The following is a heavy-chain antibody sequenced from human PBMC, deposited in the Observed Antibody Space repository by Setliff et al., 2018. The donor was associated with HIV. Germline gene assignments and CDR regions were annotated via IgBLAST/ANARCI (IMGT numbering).Heavy chain of an antibody. V-gene: IGHV1-69*05. J-gene: IGHJ3*02. CDR1: GGTFSSYA. Sequence: ASVKVSCKASGGTFSSYAISWVRQAPGQGFEWMGGIIPIFGTANYAQKFQGRVTITTDESTSTAYMELSSLRSEDTAVYYCASDYYDSSGYPQGAFDIWGQGTMVTVSS. D-gene: IGHD3-22*01. CDR2: IIPIFGTA. CDR3: ASDYYDSSGYPQGAFDI.